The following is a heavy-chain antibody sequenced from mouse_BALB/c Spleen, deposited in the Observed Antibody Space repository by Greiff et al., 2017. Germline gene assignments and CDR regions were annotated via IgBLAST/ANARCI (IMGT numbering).Heavy chain of an antibody. V-gene: IGHV1-14*01. CDR2: INPYNDGT. J-gene: IGHJ3*01. D-gene: IGHD1-2*01. CDR3: ARSFITTTTGFAY. Sequence: VQLKQSGPELVKPGASVKMSCKASGYTFTSYIMHWVKQKPGQGLEWIGYINPYNDGTKYNEKFKGKATLTSDKSSSTAYMELSSLTSEDSAVYYCARSFITTTTGFAYWGQGTLVTVSA. CDR1: GYTFTSYI.